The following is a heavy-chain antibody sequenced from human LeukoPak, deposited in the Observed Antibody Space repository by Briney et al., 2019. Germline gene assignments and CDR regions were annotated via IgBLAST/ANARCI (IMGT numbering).Heavy chain of an antibody. CDR3: ARGSSSWPC. V-gene: IGHV4-34*01. D-gene: IGHD6-13*01. CDR1: GGSFSGYY. CDR2: INHSGST. Sequence: SETLSLTCAVYGGSFSGYYWSWIRQPPGKGLEWIGEINHSGSTNYNPSLKSRVTISVDTSKNQFSLKLSSVTAADTAVYYCARGSSSWPCWGQGTLVTVSS. J-gene: IGHJ4*02.